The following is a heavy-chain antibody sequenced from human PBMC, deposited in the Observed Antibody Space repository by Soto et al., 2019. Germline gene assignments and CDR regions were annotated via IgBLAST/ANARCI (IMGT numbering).Heavy chain of an antibody. Sequence: TSETLSLTCTVSGGSISSYYWSWIRQPPGKGLEWIGYIYYSGSTNYNPSLKSRVTISVDTSKNQFSLKLSSVTAADTAVYYCARAGYCSGGSCYTPSFDIWGQGTMVTVSS. V-gene: IGHV4-59*01. D-gene: IGHD2-15*01. CDR2: IYYSGST. CDR1: GGSISSYY. CDR3: ARAGYCSGGSCYTPSFDI. J-gene: IGHJ3*02.